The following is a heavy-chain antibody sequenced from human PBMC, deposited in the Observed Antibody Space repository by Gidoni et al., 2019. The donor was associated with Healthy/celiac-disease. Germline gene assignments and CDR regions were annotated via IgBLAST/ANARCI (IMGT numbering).Heavy chain of an antibody. D-gene: IGHD6-6*01. V-gene: IGHV1-18*01. CDR3: ARDLGVSSSSQFDY. CDR1: YTFTSYG. CDR2: ISAYNGNT. J-gene: IGHJ4*02. Sequence: YTFTSYGSSWVRQAPGQGLEWMGWISAYNGNTNFAQKLQGRVTMTTDTSTGTAYMELRSLRSDDTAVYYCARDLGVSSSSQFDYWGQGTLVTVSS.